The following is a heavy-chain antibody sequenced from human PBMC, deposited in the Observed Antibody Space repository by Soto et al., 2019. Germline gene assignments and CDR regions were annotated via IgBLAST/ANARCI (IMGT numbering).Heavy chain of an antibody. Sequence: GGSLRLSCAASGFTFSTYAMNWVRQAPGKGLEWVSAISATAGDTYYADSVRGRFTISRDNSMNALYLQMNSLRVEDTAVYYCAHPRGYGVFDAYGIWGQGTMVTVSS. CDR3: AHPRGYGVFDAYGI. D-gene: IGHD4-17*01. J-gene: IGHJ3*02. V-gene: IGHV3-23*01. CDR2: ISATAGDT. CDR1: GFTFSTYA.